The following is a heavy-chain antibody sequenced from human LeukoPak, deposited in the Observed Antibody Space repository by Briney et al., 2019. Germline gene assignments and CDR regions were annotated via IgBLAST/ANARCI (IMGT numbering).Heavy chain of an antibody. J-gene: IGHJ5*02. Sequence: PGGSLRLSCAASGFTFSSYGMHWVRQAPGKGLEWVAVISYDGGNKYYADSVKGRFTISRDNSKNTLYPQMNSLRAEDTAVYYCAREPYSVWFDPWGQGTLVTVSS. CDR1: GFTFSSYG. D-gene: IGHD2-15*01. V-gene: IGHV3-30*03. CDR2: ISYDGGNK. CDR3: AREPYSVWFDP.